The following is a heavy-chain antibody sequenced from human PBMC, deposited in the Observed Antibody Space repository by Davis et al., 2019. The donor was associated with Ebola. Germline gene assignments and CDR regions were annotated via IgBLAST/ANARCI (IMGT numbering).Heavy chain of an antibody. D-gene: IGHD6-19*01. CDR3: ARRNSGWYFDL. Sequence: MPSETLSLTCTVSGGSISSYYWNWIRQPPGKGLEWIGYIYYSGSTNYNPSLKRRVTISVDTSKNQFSLKLSSVTAADTAVYYCARRNSGWYFDLWGRGTLVTVSS. J-gene: IGHJ2*01. V-gene: IGHV4-59*08. CDR1: GGSISSYY. CDR2: IYYSGST.